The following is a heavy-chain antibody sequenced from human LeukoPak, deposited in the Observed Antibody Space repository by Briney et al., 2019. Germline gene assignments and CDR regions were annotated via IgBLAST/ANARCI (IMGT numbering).Heavy chain of an antibody. Sequence: GGSLRLSCAVSGITLSNYGMSWVRQAPGKGLEWVAGISDSGGNTTYADSVKGRFTISRDNPKNTLYLQMNSLRAEDTAVYFCAKRGVVIRVILVGFHKEAYYFESWGQGALVTVSS. V-gene: IGHV3-23*01. J-gene: IGHJ4*02. D-gene: IGHD3/OR15-3a*01. CDR1: GITLSNYG. CDR2: ISDSGGNT. CDR3: AKRGVVIRVILVGFHKEAYYFES.